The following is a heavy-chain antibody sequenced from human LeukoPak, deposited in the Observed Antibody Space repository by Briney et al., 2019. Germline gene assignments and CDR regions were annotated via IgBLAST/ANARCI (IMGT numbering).Heavy chain of an antibody. D-gene: IGHD4-11*01. CDR3: ARGDDYHFDP. V-gene: IGHV4-30-2*01. J-gene: IGHJ5*02. Sequence: SETLSLTCDVSGGSISSGGYSWSWIRQPPGKGLEWIGEVSHSGSTNYNPSLKSRVTMSVDKSKNQFSVKLTSVTAADTAVYYCARGDDYHFDPWGQGTLVTVSS. CDR1: GGSISSGGYS. CDR2: VSHSGST.